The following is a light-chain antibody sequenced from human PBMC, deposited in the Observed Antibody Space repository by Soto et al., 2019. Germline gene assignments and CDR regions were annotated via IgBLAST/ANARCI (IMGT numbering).Light chain of an antibody. J-gene: IGKJ4*01. CDR1: QSVSSSY. Sequence: EIVLTQSPGTLSLSPGERATLSCRASQSVSSSYLAWYQQKPGQAPRLLIYDASRRATGIPDRFSGSGSGTDFTLTIGRLEPEDFAVYDCQQYGYSPSFGGGTKVEIK. CDR2: DAS. V-gene: IGKV3-20*01. CDR3: QQYGYSPS.